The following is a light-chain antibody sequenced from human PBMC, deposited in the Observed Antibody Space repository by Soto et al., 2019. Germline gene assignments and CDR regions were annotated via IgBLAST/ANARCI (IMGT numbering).Light chain of an antibody. CDR3: SSYTSSSTPYV. J-gene: IGLJ1*01. CDR2: EVS. CDR1: SSDVGGYNY. Sequence: LTQPPSASGSPGQSVTISCTGTSSDVGGYNYVSWYQQHPGKAPKLMIYEVSNRPSGVSNRFSGSKSGNTASLTISGLQAEDEADYYCSSYTSSSTPYVFGTGTKV. V-gene: IGLV2-14*01.